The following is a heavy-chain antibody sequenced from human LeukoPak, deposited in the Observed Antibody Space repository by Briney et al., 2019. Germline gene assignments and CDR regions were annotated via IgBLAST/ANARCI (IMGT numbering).Heavy chain of an antibody. V-gene: IGHV3-53*04. CDR3: ARSAYGDYEGIYYFDY. CDR1: GFTDSSNY. Sequence: GGSLRLSCAASGFTDSSNYMSWVRQAPGKGLEWVSVIYSGGSTYYADSVKGRFTISRHNSKNTLYLQMNSLRAEDTAVYYCARSAYGDYEGIYYFDYWGQGTLVTVSS. J-gene: IGHJ4*02. CDR2: IYSGGST. D-gene: IGHD4-17*01.